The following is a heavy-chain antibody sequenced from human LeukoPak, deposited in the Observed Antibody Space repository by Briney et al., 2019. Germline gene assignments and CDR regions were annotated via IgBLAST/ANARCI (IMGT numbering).Heavy chain of an antibody. J-gene: IGHJ4*02. V-gene: IGHV1-2*02. CDR3: ARDSSGPRPDQLDY. CDR1: GYTFTGYY. Sequence: ASVKVSCKASGYTFTGYYMHWVRQAPGQGLEWMGWINPSSGGTNYAQKFQGRVTMTRDTSISTAYMELSRLRSDDTAVYYCARDSSGPRPDQLDYWGQGTLVTVSS. CDR2: INPSSGGT. D-gene: IGHD3-22*01.